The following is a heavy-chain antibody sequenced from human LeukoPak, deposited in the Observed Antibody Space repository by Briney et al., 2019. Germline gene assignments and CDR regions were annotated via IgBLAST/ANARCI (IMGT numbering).Heavy chain of an antibody. CDR2: ISSSGSTI. CDR3: AREEPAAYIDY. J-gene: IGHJ4*02. D-gene: IGHD2-2*01. CDR1: GFTFSSYE. Sequence: TGGSLRLSCAASGFTFSSYEMNWVRQAPGKGLEWVSYISSSGSTIYYADSVKGRFTISRDNAKNSLYLQMNSLRAEDTAVYYCAREEPAAYIDYWGQGTLVTVSS. V-gene: IGHV3-48*03.